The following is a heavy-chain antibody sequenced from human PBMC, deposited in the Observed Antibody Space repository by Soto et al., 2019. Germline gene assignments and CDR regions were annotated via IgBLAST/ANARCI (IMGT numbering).Heavy chain of an antibody. D-gene: IGHD5-12*01. V-gene: IGHV3-23*01. CDR2: IGGSGTGGRT. CDR3: AKSPGGLDGYNSDYYGMDV. Sequence: EVHLLESGGDLVQPGGSLRLSCTASGLTFSTYAMSWVRQAPGKGLEWVSAIGGSGTGGRTYYADSVKGRFTISGDNSKNTLYLQMNSLRADDTAVYYWAKSPGGLDGYNSDYYGMDVWGQGTTVTVSS. J-gene: IGHJ6*02. CDR1: GLTFSTYA.